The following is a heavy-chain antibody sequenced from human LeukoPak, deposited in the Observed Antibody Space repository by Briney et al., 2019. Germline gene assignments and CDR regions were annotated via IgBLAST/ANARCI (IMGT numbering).Heavy chain of an antibody. CDR2: IYSDNT. D-gene: IGHD5-18*01. V-gene: IGHV3-53*01. Sequence: GGSLRLSCAASGFTFSSYEMNWVRQAPGKGLEWVSFIYSDNTHYSDSVKGRFTISRDNSKNTLYLQMNSLRAEDTAVYYCARGDVDTGFDPWGQGTLVTVSS. CDR3: ARGDVDTGFDP. CDR1: GFTFSSYE. J-gene: IGHJ5*02.